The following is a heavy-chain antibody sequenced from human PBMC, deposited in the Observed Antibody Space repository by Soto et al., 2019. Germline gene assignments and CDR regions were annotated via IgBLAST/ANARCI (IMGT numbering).Heavy chain of an antibody. CDR2: IKDGGRT. D-gene: IGHD5-12*01. Sequence: QVQLQQWGAGLLKPSETLSLNCAVNGGTLSGYYWSWIRQPPGKGLKWIGEIKDGGRTNYSPSLKSRATLSSDPSNNQFSLRLYSVTAADTGVYYCARGQEGVVATHWDQGTLVTVSS. CDR3: ARGQEGVVATH. J-gene: IGHJ4*02. CDR1: GGTLSGYY. V-gene: IGHV4-34*01.